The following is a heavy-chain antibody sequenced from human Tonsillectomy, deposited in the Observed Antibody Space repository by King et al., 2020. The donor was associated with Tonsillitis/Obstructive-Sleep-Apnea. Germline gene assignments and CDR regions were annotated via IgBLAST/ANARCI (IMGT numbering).Heavy chain of an antibody. V-gene: IGHV4-59*01. CDR3: ARAPRISSGYYFHFDY. Sequence: QVQLQESGPGLVKPSETLSLTCTVSGGSISSYYWSWIRQPPGKGLEWIGYIYYSGSTNYNPSLESRVTISVDTSKNQFSLKLSSVTAADTAVYYCARAPRISSGYYFHFDYWGQGTLVTVSS. CDR2: IYYSGST. CDR1: GGSISSYY. J-gene: IGHJ4*02. D-gene: IGHD3-22*01.